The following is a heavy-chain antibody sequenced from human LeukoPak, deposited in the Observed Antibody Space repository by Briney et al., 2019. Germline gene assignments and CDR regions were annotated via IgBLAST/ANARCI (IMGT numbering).Heavy chain of an antibody. D-gene: IGHD3-10*01. V-gene: IGHV3-11*01. J-gene: IGHJ6*02. CDR1: GFTFSDHY. Sequence: GGSLRLSCAASGFTFSDHYMSWIRQAPGKGLEWVSYISRGGSTTYYADSVKGRFTISRDNAKNSLFLQTNSLRGEDTAVYYCARYYGSGFMDVWGQGTTVTVS. CDR2: ISRGGSTT. CDR3: ARYYGSGFMDV.